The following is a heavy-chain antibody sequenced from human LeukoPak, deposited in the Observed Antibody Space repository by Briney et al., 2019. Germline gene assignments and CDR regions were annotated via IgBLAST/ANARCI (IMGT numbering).Heavy chain of an antibody. Sequence: GGSLRLSCAVSGFNVTSNYLNWVRQAPGKGREWVSVIYSGGSTYYADSVKGGFTISRDNSKNTLYLQMNSLRAKDTAVYHCARVDSRTAQFDYWGQGTLVTVSS. V-gene: IGHV3-66*01. CDR3: ARVDSRTAQFDY. D-gene: IGHD5-18*01. CDR2: IYSGGST. CDR1: GFNVTSNY. J-gene: IGHJ4*02.